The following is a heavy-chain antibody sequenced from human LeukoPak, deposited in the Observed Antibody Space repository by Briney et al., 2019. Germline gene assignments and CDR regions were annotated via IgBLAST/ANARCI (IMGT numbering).Heavy chain of an antibody. V-gene: IGHV1-46*01. CDR1: GGTFSSYA. J-gene: IGHJ4*02. Sequence: ASVKVSCKASGGTFSSYAISWVRQAPGQGLEWMGVINPSGGNTNYAQKFQGRVTLTRDTSARTVNMELSSLRSEDTAFYYCARDIVGAITETFDYWGQGTLVTVSS. CDR2: INPSGGNT. CDR3: ARDIVGAITETFDY. D-gene: IGHD1-26*01.